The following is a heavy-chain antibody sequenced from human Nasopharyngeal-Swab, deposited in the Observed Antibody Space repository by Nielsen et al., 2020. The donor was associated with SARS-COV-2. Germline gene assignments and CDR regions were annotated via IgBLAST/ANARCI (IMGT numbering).Heavy chain of an antibody. Sequence: GGSLRLSCAASGFTFSSHGMHWVRQAPGKGLEWVAVISYDGSNKYYADSVKGRFTISRDNSKNTLYLQMNSLRAEDTAVYYCARERVAWIVVVVAGREFDPWGQGTLVTVSS. J-gene: IGHJ5*02. CDR1: GFTFSSHG. V-gene: IGHV3-30*03. CDR3: ARERVAWIVVVVAGREFDP. D-gene: IGHD2-15*01. CDR2: ISYDGSNK.